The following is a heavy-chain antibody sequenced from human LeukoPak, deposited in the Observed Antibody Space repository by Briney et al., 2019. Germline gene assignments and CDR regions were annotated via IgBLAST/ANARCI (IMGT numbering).Heavy chain of an antibody. J-gene: IGHJ4*02. CDR3: AKERPCNSSYYSFYY. V-gene: IGHV3-23*01. Sequence: GGSLRLSCAASRFTFSSYAMSWLRQAPGKGLEGVSGLGGSGGESYYADSVKGRFTLSRNNSKYTLDLQKNSLRAEVTPVYYCAKERPCNSSYYSFYYWGQGTLATVPS. D-gene: IGHD1-26*01. CDR2: LGGSGGES. CDR1: RFTFSSYA.